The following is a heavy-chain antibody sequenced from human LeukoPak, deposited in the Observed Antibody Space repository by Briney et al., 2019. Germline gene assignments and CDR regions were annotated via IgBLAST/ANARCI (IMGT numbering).Heavy chain of an antibody. D-gene: IGHD3-22*01. Sequence: SETLSLLCTVCGGSITNRTDHWAWIRQPPGKGLDWIGSIYHSGRLYYNPSLKSRVTISVDTSKRQFSLTLSSVTAADTSVYYCARHTGPDTLMVVVSPVGWFDPWGQGTQVTVSS. CDR1: GGSITNRTDH. CDR2: IYHSGRL. CDR3: ARHTGPDTLMVVVSPVGWFDP. V-gene: IGHV4-39*01. J-gene: IGHJ5*02.